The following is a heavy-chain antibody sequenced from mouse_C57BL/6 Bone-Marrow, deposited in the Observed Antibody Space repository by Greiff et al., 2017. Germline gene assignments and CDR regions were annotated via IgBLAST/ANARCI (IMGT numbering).Heavy chain of an antibody. CDR3: ARGGGRYAMDY. CDR2: IYPSDSET. J-gene: IGHJ4*01. V-gene: IGHV1-61*01. D-gene: IGHD1-1*02. Sequence: QVQLQQPGAELVRPGSSVKLSCKASGYTFTSYWMDWVKQRPGQGLEWIGNIYPSDSETHYNQKFKDKATLTVDKSSSTAYMQLSSLTSEDSAVDYCARGGGRYAMDYWGQGTSVTVSS. CDR1: GYTFTSYW.